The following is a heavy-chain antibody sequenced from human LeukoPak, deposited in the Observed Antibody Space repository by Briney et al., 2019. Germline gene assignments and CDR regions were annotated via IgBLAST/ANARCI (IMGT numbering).Heavy chain of an antibody. CDR3: ARVGYYDSSGYSDY. J-gene: IGHJ4*02. CDR2: ISSSGSTI. CDR1: EFTFSSYE. V-gene: IGHV3-48*03. D-gene: IGHD3-22*01. Sequence: GGSLRLSCAASEFTFSSYEMNWVRQAPGKGLEWVSYISSSGSTIYYADSVKGRFTISRDNAKNSLYLQMNSLRAEDTAVYYCARVGYYDSSGYSDYWGQGTLVTVSS.